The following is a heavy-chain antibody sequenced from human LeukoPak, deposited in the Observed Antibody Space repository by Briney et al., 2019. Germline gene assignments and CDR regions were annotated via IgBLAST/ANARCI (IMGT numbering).Heavy chain of an antibody. CDR3: TRHGYLSDYVDIDY. J-gene: IGHJ4*02. Sequence: GGSLRLSCAASGFTFSGSAMDWVRQASGKGLEWVGRIRSKANSYATAYAASVKGRFTISRDDSKNTAYLQMNSLKTEDTAVYYCTRHGYLSDYVDIDYWGQGTLVTVSS. V-gene: IGHV3-73*01. CDR1: GFTFSGSA. D-gene: IGHD4-17*01. CDR2: IRSKANSYAT.